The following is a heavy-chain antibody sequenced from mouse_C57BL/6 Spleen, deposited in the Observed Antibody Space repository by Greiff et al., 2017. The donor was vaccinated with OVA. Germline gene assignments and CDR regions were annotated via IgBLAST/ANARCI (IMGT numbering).Heavy chain of an antibody. D-gene: IGHD2-3*01. CDR3: ARRDGYGAWFAY. V-gene: IGHV1-69*01. Sequence: VQLQQPGAELVMPGASVKLSCKASGYTFTSYWMHWVKQRPGQGLEWIGEIDPSDSYTNYNQKFKGKSTLTVDKSSSTAYMQLSSLTSEDSAVYYCARRDGYGAWFAYWGQGTLVTVSA. J-gene: IGHJ3*01. CDR2: IDPSDSYT. CDR1: GYTFTSYW.